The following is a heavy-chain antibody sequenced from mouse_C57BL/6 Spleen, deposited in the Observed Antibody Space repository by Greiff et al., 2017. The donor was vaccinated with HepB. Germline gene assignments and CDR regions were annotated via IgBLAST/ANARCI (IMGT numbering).Heavy chain of an antibody. D-gene: IGHD3-3*01. CDR3: ASIGHASLFAY. V-gene: IGHV2-6*01. CDR1: GFSLTSYG. CDR2: IWGVGST. Sequence: VKVVESGPGLVAPSQRLSITCTVSGFSLTSYGVDWVRQSPGKGLEWLGVIWGVGSTNYNSALKSRLSISKDNSKSQVFLKMNSLQTDDTAMYYCASIGHASLFAYWGQGTLVTVSA. J-gene: IGHJ3*01.